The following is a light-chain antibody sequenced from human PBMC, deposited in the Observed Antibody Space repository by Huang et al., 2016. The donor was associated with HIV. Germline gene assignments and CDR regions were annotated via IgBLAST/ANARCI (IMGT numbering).Light chain of an antibody. CDR3: QQRSNWPIT. Sequence: EIVLTQSPATLSVSPGERATLSCRASQRVSSYLAWYQQKPGQAPRLLIYDASNRATGIPARFSGSGSGTDFTLTISSLEPEDFAVYYCQQRSNWPITFGQGTRLEIK. J-gene: IGKJ5*01. CDR2: DAS. CDR1: QRVSSY. V-gene: IGKV3-11*01.